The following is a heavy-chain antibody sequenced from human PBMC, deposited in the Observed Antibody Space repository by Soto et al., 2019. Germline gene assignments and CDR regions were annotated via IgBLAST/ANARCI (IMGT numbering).Heavy chain of an antibody. Sequence: EVQLVESGGGLVQPGRSLRLSCAASGFTFDDYAMHWVRQAPGKGLEWVSGIRWNSVSIGYADSVKGRFTISRDNAKNSLYLQINSLRAEDTALYYYVAAAYRFYYWGQGTLVTVSS. V-gene: IGHV3-9*01. CDR3: VAAAYRFYY. CDR2: IRWNSVSI. J-gene: IGHJ4*02. CDR1: GFTFDDYA. D-gene: IGHD6-13*01.